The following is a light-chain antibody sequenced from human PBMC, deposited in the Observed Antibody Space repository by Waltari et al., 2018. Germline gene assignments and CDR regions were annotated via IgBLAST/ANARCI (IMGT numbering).Light chain of an antibody. CDR1: SSDVGAYNY. V-gene: IGLV2-14*03. J-gene: IGLJ2*01. CDR3: SSYRSDNTLI. Sequence: QSALTQPASVSGSPGQSPTISSTGTSSDVGAYNYVSWYQQHPGKVPKLMIYDVSQRPSGISSRFSASKSGNAASLTISGLQFEDEADYYCSSYRSDNTLIFGGGTKLTVL. CDR2: DVS.